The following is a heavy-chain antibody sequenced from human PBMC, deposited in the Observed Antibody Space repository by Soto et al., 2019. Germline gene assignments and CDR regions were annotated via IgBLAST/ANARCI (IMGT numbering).Heavy chain of an antibody. CDR3: ASDLIAARSNWLDP. V-gene: IGHV4-4*07. CDR1: GGSISSYY. CDR2: IYTSGST. J-gene: IGHJ5*02. Sequence: QVQLQESGPGLVKPSETLSLICTVSGGSISSYYWSWIRQPAGKGLEWIGRIYTSGSTNYNPSLKSRVTMSLDTSKNQFSLKLTSVTAADTAVYYCASDLIAARSNWLDPWGQGTLVTVSS. D-gene: IGHD6-6*01.